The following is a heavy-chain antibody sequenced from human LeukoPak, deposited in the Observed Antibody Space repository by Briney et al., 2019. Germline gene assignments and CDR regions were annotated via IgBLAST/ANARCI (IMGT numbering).Heavy chain of an antibody. CDR1: GYTFTSYY. V-gene: IGHV1-46*01. CDR2: INPSGGST. CDR3: ARDTREGWLQSGLYYYYYMDV. D-gene: IGHD5-24*01. Sequence: GASVKVSCKASGYTFTSYYMHWVRQAPGQGLEWMGIINPSGGSTSYAQKFQGRVTMTRDTSTSTVYMELSSLRSEDTAVYYCARDTREGWLQSGLYYYYYMDVWGKGSTVTISS. J-gene: IGHJ6*03.